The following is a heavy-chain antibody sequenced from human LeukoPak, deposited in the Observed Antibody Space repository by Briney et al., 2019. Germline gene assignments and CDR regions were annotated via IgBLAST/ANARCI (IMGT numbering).Heavy chain of an antibody. V-gene: IGHV4-39*01. D-gene: IGHD6-13*01. J-gene: IGHJ5*01. CDR3: ARRRFRSSWFDS. CDR2: IYYDGSS. Sequence: PSETLSLTCAVSGGPTISSGYYWGWIRQPPGKGLEWIGNIYYDGSSSCDPSLKSRVTMSVDTSKNQFSLKLSSVTAADTAVYYCARRRFRSSWFDSWGQGTLVTVSS. CDR1: GGPTISSGYY.